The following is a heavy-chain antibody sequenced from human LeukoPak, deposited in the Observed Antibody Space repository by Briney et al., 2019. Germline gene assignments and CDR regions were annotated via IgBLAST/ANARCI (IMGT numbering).Heavy chain of an antibody. J-gene: IGHJ4*02. CDR1: GFTFSSFG. CDR2: LTGSGGRT. Sequence: GGTLRLSCAASGFTFSSFGMSWVRQAPGKGLEWVSSLTGSGGRTYFADSVKGRFTISRDNSKNTLYLQMNSLRAEDTAVYYCAKMSWGGSLRWADYFDYWGQGILVTVSS. D-gene: IGHD1-26*01. CDR3: AKMSWGGSLRWADYFDY. V-gene: IGHV3-23*01.